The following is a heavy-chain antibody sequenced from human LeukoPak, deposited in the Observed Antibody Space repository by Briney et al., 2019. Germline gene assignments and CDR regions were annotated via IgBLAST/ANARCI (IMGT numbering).Heavy chain of an antibody. Sequence: SETLSLTCTVSGGSISSYYWSWVRQPPGKGLEWIGYIYYSGSTNYNPSLKGRVTISVDTSKNQFSLKLSSVTAADTAVYYCARDKVAVAGTGWFDPWGQGTLVTVSS. CDR2: IYYSGST. CDR1: GGSISSYY. V-gene: IGHV4-59*01. J-gene: IGHJ5*02. CDR3: ARDKVAVAGTGWFDP. D-gene: IGHD6-19*01.